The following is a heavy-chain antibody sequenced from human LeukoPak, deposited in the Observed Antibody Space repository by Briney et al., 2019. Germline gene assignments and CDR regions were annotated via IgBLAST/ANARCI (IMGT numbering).Heavy chain of an antibody. CDR1: GFSFSSYA. D-gene: IGHD1-14*01. CDR3: AKGRRLLRNFDFDF. Sequence: GGSLRLSCAASGFSFSSYAMSWVRQAPGKGLEWVSTISGGGGSTYYADSVKGRFTISRDNSENTLYLQMNSLRVEDTAVYYCAKGRRLLRNFDFDFWGQGTLVTVSS. CDR2: ISGGGGST. V-gene: IGHV3-23*01. J-gene: IGHJ4*02.